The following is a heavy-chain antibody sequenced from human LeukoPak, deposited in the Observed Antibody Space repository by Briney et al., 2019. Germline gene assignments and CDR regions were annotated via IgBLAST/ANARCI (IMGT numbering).Heavy chain of an antibody. CDR3: AKAYDFWSGYPDY. CDR1: GFAFSSHG. D-gene: IGHD3-3*01. J-gene: IGHJ4*02. V-gene: IGHV3-30*18. CDR2: ISYDGSGDK. Sequence: GRSLRLSCAASGFAFSSHGMHWVRQAPGKGLEWVTVISYDGSGDKYCADSVKGRFTISRGNSKNTVYLQMNSLRAEDTAVYYCAKAYDFWSGYPDYWGRGTLVTVSS.